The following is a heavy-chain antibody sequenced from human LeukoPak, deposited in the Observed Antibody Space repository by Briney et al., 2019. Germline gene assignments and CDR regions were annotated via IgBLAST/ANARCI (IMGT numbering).Heavy chain of an antibody. CDR2: ISAYNGNT. J-gene: IGHJ4*02. V-gene: IGHV1-18*01. CDR3: ARRQTIGPRRDDY. CDR1: GYTFTSYG. Sequence: ASVTVSCKASGYTFTSYGISWVRQAPGQGLEWMGWISAYNGNTNYTQKLQGRVTMTTDTYTSTAYMELRSLRSDDTAVYYCARRQTIGPRRDDYWGQGTLVTVSS. D-gene: IGHD6-6*01.